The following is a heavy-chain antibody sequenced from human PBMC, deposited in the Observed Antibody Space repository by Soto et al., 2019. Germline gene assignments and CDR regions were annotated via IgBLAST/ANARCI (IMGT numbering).Heavy chain of an antibody. Sequence: SETLSLTCTVSGDSVCSGSYYGSWIRQPPGKGLKWIGYIYYRGSTNYNPSLKTRVTISLDKSKSQFSLKLNSVTAADSAVYFCARLEGLATISYYFDFWGQGALVTVSS. CDR1: GDSVCSGSYY. D-gene: IGHD3-9*01. V-gene: IGHV4-61*01. J-gene: IGHJ4*02. CDR2: IYYRGST. CDR3: ARLEGLATISYYFDF.